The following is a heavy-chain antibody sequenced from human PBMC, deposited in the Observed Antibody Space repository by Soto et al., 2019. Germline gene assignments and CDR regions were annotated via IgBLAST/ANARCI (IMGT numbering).Heavy chain of an antibody. D-gene: IGHD3-9*01. V-gene: IGHV4-4*07. CDR2: IYTSGST. J-gene: IGHJ4*02. Sequence: PSETLSLTCTVSGGSISSYYWSWIRQPAGKGLEWIGRIYTSGSTNYNPSLKSRVTMSVDTSKNQFSLKLSSVTAADTAVYYCARDDIAYYDILTGYYSAYYFDYWGQGTLVTVSS. CDR1: GGSISSYY. CDR3: ARDDIAYYDILTGYYSAYYFDY.